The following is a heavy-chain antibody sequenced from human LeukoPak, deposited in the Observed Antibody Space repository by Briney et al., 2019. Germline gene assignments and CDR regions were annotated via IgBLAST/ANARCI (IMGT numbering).Heavy chain of an antibody. V-gene: IGHV4-39*07. Sequence: SETLSLTCTVSGGSISSSSYYWSWIRQPPGKGLEWIGEINHSGSTNYNPSLKSRVTISVGTSKNQFSLKLSSVTAADTAVYYCARGGALDPWGQGTLVAVSS. D-gene: IGHD3-10*01. J-gene: IGHJ5*02. CDR1: GGSISSSSYY. CDR2: INHSGST. CDR3: ARGGALDP.